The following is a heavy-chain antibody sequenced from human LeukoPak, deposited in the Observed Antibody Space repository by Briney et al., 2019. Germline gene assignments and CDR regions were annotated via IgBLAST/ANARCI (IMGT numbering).Heavy chain of an antibody. CDR1: RYSFTNYW. CDR2: IDPSDAYT. V-gene: IGHV5-10-1*01. CDR3: ARLCPRYDCGMDV. J-gene: IGHJ6*02. Sequence: GDSLKISCKGSRYSFTNYWIIWVRQMPGKGLEWMGRIDPSDAYTNYSPSFQGHVTISADKSISTAYLQWSGLKASDTAMYYCARLCPRYDCGMDVWGQGTSVT.